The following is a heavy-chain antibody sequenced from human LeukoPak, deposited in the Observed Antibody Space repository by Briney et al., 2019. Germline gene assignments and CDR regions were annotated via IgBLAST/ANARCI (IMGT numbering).Heavy chain of an antibody. J-gene: IGHJ4*02. CDR1: GFTFSSYW. V-gene: IGHV3-74*01. Sequence: PGGSLRLSCAASGFTFSSYWMNWVRQAPGKGLVWVSRIASDGSSTTYADSVKGRFSISRDNAKNTLYLQMNSLRAEDTAVYYCARDGSLPDYWGQGTLVTVSS. CDR2: IASDGSST. CDR3: ARDGSLPDY.